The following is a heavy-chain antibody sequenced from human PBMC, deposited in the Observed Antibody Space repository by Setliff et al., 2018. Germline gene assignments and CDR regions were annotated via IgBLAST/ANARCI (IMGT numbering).Heavy chain of an antibody. CDR2: ISAHSGNT. CDR3: ERLVRYCTRVTCQRSSDGDF. Sequence: ASVKVSCKASGSTFNHYGITWVRLAPGQGLEWMGWISAHSGNTFYAPQFQGRLVMTTDTSTNTAYMELRNLTSDDTAMYFCERLVRYCTRVTCQRSSDGDFWGQGTPVTAPQ. D-gene: IGHD2-8*01. CDR1: GSTFNHYG. J-gene: IGHJ4*02. V-gene: IGHV1-18*01.